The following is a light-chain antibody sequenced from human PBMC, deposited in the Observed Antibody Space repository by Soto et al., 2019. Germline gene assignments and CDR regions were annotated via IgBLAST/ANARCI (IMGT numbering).Light chain of an antibody. Sequence: DIQMTQSPSTLSASVGDRVTITCRASQSISSWLAWYQQKPGKAPNLLIYDASSLESGVPSRFSGSGSGTEFTLTISSLQPDDFATYYCQQYNSYSGTFGQGTKLEIK. CDR2: DAS. V-gene: IGKV1-5*01. CDR3: QQYNSYSGT. CDR1: QSISSW. J-gene: IGKJ2*01.